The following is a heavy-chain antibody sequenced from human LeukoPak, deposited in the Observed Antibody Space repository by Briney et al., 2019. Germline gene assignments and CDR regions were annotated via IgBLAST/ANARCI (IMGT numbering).Heavy chain of an antibody. V-gene: IGHV1-2*02. D-gene: IGHD3-22*01. Sequence: ASVKVSCKASGFTFTAYYMHWVRQAPGQGLEWMGWINPNSGGTNYAQKFQGRVTMTRNTSISTAYMELSSLRSEDTAVYYCARGRRYYYDSSGYYKKYELAYWGQGTLVTVSS. CDR3: ARGRRYYYDSSGYYKKYELAY. CDR1: GFTFTAYY. CDR2: INPNSGGT. J-gene: IGHJ4*02.